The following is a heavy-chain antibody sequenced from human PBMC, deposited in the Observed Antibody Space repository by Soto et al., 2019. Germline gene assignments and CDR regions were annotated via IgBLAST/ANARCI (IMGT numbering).Heavy chain of an antibody. D-gene: IGHD2-15*01. J-gene: IGHJ4*02. V-gene: IGHV3-7*01. CDR2: INPRGNDK. CDR1: GLTFSTYW. CDR3: AREPRILPY. Sequence: GGSLRLSCVGSGLTFSTYWMSWVRQVPGGGLEGVANINPRGNDKWYVDSVKGRFTISRDNAKNSLYLEMNSLRVEDTAVYYCAREPRILPYWGQGTLVTVSS.